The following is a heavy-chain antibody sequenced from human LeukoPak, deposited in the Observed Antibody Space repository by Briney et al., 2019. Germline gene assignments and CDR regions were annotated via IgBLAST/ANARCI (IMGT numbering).Heavy chain of an antibody. V-gene: IGHV3-30-3*01. J-gene: IGHJ4*02. D-gene: IGHD3-10*01. CDR2: ISYDGSNK. CDR3: ARDAGSGSPPIRYFDY. CDR1: GFTFSSYA. Sequence: GGSLRLSCAASGFTFSSYAMHWVCQAPGKGLEWVAVISYDGSNKYYADSVKGRFTISRDNSKNTLYLQMNSLRAEDTAVYYCARDAGSGSPPIRYFDYWGQGTLVTVSS.